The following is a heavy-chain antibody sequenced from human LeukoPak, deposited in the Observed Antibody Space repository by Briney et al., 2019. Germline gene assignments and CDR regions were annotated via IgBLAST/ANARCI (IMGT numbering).Heavy chain of an antibody. CDR1: GFTFSSYG. V-gene: IGHV3-30*02. J-gene: IGHJ5*02. Sequence: PGGSLRLSCAASGFTFSSYGMHWVRQAPGKGLEWVACIRNDGSNKYYADSVKGRFTISRDNSKNTLYLQMNSLRAEDTAVYYCAKQEEDVSWGQGTLVTVSS. CDR3: AKQEEDVS. D-gene: IGHD2-15*01. CDR2: IRNDGSNK.